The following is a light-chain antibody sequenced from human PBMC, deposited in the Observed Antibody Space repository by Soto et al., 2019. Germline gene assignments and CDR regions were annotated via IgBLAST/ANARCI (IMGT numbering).Light chain of an antibody. CDR3: XXXXXYPLT. J-gene: IGKJ4*01. Sequence: DXXLTQXPSFLXASVGDRVTXTCRXXXXXXXXLAWYQQKPGKAPKLLIYAASTLQTGVPSRFSGSGSGTXXTLXXXSLXXXDXXXXXXXXXXXYPLTFGGGTKVEIK. CDR1: XXXXXX. CDR2: AAS. V-gene: IGKV1-9*01.